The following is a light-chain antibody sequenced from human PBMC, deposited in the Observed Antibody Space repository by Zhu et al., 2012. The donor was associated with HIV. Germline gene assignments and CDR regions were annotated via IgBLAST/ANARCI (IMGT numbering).Light chain of an antibody. CDR3: QQLDSYPHT. J-gene: IGKJ2*01. Sequence: DIQLTQSPSFLSASVGDRVTITCRASQGINSYLAWYQQKPGKAPNLLIYAASSLQSGVPSRFSGSGSGTEFTLTISSLQPEDFSTYFCQQLDSYPHTFGQGTKLENK. CDR1: QGINSY. CDR2: AAS. V-gene: IGKV1-9*01.